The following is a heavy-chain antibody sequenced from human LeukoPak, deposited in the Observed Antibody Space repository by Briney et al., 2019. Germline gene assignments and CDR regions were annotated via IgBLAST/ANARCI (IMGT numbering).Heavy chain of an antibody. CDR2: ISYDGSNK. D-gene: IGHD1-1*01. J-gene: IGHJ6*03. Sequence: GGSLRLSCAASGFTFSSYAMRWVRQAPGKGLEWVAVISYDGSNKYYADSVKGRFTISRDNSKNTLYLQMNSLRAEDTAVYYCARDRQGSGTGPSPSYYMDVWGKGTTVTVSS. CDR1: GFTFSSYA. CDR3: ARDRQGSGTGPSPSYYMDV. V-gene: IGHV3-30-3*01.